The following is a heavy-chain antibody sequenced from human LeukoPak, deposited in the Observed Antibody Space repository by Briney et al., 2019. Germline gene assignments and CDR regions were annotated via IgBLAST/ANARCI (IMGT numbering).Heavy chain of an antibody. V-gene: IGHV4-39*06. J-gene: IGHJ6*02. D-gene: IGHD3-22*01. CDR3: ASLYYHDNSGYYRPPYYYYGMDV. Sequence: PSVTLSLTCTVSGGSISSSSYFWGWIRQPPGKGLEWIGEINHSGSTKFNPSLKSRVSISVDTSKNQFALKLSSVTAADTAVYYCASLYYHDNSGYYRPPYYYYGMDVWGQGTTVTVSS. CDR2: INHSGST. CDR1: GGSISSSSYF.